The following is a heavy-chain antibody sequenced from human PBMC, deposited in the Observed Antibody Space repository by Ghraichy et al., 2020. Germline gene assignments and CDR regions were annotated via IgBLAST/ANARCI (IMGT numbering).Heavy chain of an antibody. CDR2: IYYSGST. Sequence: SETLSLTCTVSGGSISSSSYYWGWIRQPPGKGLEWIGSIYYSGSTYYNPSLKSRVTISVDTSKNQFSLKLSSVTAADTAVYYCARYTPSARRFGVVTPLDAFDIWGQGTMVTVSS. CDR3: ARYTPSARRFGVVTPLDAFDI. CDR1: GGSISSSSYY. J-gene: IGHJ3*02. V-gene: IGHV4-39*01. D-gene: IGHD3-3*01.